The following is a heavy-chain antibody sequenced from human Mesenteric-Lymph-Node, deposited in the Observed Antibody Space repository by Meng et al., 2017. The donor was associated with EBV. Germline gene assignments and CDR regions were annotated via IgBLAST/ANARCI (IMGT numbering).Heavy chain of an antibody. Sequence: EVQLVESGGGLVKPGGSLRLSCAASGFTFSSYSMNWVRQAPGKGLEWVSSISSSSSYIYYADSVKGRFTISRDNAKNSLYLQMNSLRAEDTAVYYCARGKRTTVNTFDYWGQGTLFTVSS. CDR3: ARGKRTTVNTFDY. V-gene: IGHV3-21*01. CDR2: ISSSSSYI. J-gene: IGHJ4*02. CDR1: GFTFSSYS. D-gene: IGHD4-17*01.